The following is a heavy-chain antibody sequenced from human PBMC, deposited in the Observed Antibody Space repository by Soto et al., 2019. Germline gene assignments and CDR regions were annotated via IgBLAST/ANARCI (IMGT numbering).Heavy chain of an antibody. CDR1: GGSFSGYY. D-gene: IGHD3-22*01. Sequence: SETLSLTCAVYGGSFSGYYWSWIRQPPGKGLEWIGEINHSGSTNYNPSLKSRVTISVDTSKNQFSLKLSSVTAADTAVYYCARGRFYYYDSSGLLYYYYYYGMDVWGQGTTVTVSS. CDR3: ARGRFYYYDSSGLLYYYYYYGMDV. CDR2: INHSGST. V-gene: IGHV4-34*01. J-gene: IGHJ6*02.